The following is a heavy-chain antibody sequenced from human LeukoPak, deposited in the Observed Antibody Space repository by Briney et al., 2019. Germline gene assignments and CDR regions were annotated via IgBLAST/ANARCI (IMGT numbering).Heavy chain of an antibody. CDR1: GGTFSSYA. Sequence: SVKVSCKASGGTFSSYAISWVRQAPGQGLEWMGGIIPIFGTANYAQKFQGRVTITADKSTSTAYMELSSLRSEDTAVYYCARGGITMVRGVIRPHYFDCWGQGTLVTVSS. CDR2: IIPIFGTA. J-gene: IGHJ4*02. V-gene: IGHV1-69*06. CDR3: ARGGITMVRGVIRPHYFDC. D-gene: IGHD3-10*01.